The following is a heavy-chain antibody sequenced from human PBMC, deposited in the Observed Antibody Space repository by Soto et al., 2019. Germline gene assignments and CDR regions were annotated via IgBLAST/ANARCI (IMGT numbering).Heavy chain of an antibody. CDR2: IIPIFGTA. V-gene: IGHV1-69*13. D-gene: IGHD6-13*01. Sequence: GPPVEVSCKAAGGTFSSYASSWVRQAPGQGLEWMGGIIPIFGTANYAQKFQGRVTITADESTSTAYMELSSLRSEDTAVYYCARVGDYSSSWDRPTWGQGTTVTVSS. J-gene: IGHJ6*02. CDR1: GGTFSSYA. CDR3: ARVGDYSSSWDRPT.